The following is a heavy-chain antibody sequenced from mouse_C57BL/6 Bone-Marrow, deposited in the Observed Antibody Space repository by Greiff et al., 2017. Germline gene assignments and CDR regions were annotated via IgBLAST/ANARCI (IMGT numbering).Heavy chain of an antibody. D-gene: IGHD4-1*01. J-gene: IGHJ3*01. Sequence: QVQLQQPGAELVKPGASVKLSCKASGYTFTSYWMHWVKLRPGQGLEWIGMIHPNSGSTNYNEKFKSKATLTVDKSSSTAYMQLSSLTSEDSAVYYCARMLTGPFAYWGQGTLVTVSA. CDR2: IHPNSGST. CDR1: GYTFTSYW. CDR3: ARMLTGPFAY. V-gene: IGHV1-64*01.